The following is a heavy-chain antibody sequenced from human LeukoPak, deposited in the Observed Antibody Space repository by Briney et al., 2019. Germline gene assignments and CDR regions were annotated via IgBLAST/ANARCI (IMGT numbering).Heavy chain of an antibody. J-gene: IGHJ4*02. CDR3: ARHMATPGTRGFDS. CDR2: IYLGGKT. CDR1: GGSISSANW. D-gene: IGHD2-21*01. Sequence: SRTLALTCAVSGGSISSANWWSWVRQPPGKGLEWIGEIYLGGKTNYNPSLKSRDTISIDTSKNQFSLKPISVAAADTALYHCARHMATPGTRGFDSWGQGTLVTVSS. V-gene: IGHV4-4*02.